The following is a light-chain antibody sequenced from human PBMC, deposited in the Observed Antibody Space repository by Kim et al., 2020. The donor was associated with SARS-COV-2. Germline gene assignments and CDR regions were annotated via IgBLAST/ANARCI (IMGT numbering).Light chain of an antibody. Sequence: DIQMTQSPSTLSASEGDRVTITCRASQSISSWLAWYQQRPGKAPQLLIFKASNLESGVPSRFSGSGSGTEFTLTISSLQPDDIATYYCLQYNSFPYTFGQGTKLEIK. J-gene: IGKJ2*01. V-gene: IGKV1-5*03. CDR2: KAS. CDR3: LQYNSFPYT. CDR1: QSISSW.